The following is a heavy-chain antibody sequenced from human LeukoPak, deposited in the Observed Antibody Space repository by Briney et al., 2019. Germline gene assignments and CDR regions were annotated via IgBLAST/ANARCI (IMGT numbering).Heavy chain of an antibody. D-gene: IGHD3-10*01. V-gene: IGHV4-59*01. CDR1: GGSISSYY. CDR3: ARDGYYGSGSYLN. Sequence: PSETLSLTCTVSGGSISSYYWSWIRQPPGKGLGWIGYIYYSGSTNYNPSLKSRVTISVDTSKNQFSLKLSSVTAADTAVYYCARDGYYGSGSYLNWGQGTLVTVSS. CDR2: IYYSGST. J-gene: IGHJ4*02.